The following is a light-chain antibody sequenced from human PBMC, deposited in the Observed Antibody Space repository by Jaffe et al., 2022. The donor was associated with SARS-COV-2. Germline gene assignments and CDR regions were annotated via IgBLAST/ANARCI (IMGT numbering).Light chain of an antibody. Sequence: QSVLTQPPSVSGAPGQRVTISCTGSSSNIGAGYDVHWYQQLPQTAPKLLIYVDSNRPSGVPDRFSGSKSGTSASLAISGLQAEDEADYYCQSYDSSLSGWVFGGGTKLAVL. CDR1: SSNIGAGYD. CDR2: VDS. CDR3: QSYDSSLSGWV. V-gene: IGLV1-40*01. J-gene: IGLJ3*02.